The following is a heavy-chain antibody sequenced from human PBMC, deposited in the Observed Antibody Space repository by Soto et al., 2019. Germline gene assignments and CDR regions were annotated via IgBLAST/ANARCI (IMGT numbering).Heavy chain of an antibody. CDR1: GASINDYY. CDR2: IYYSGST. CDR3: ARHGQFRYVDWV. Sequence: QVQLQESGPGLVKPSETLSLPCTVSGASINDYYWSWIRQPPGKGLEWIGYIYYSGSTNYNPSLMSRVTISVDTSKIQFPLRLSSVTAADPAVYYCARHGQFRYVDWVWGQGTLVTVYS. D-gene: IGHD3-9*01. J-gene: IGHJ4*02. V-gene: IGHV4-59*08.